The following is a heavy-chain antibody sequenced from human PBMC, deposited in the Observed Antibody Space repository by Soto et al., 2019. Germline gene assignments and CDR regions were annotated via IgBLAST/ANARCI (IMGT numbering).Heavy chain of an antibody. CDR2: ISSGTSTI. CDR3: ARVGITMVRGVLRTPIRDWYFHL. J-gene: IGHJ2*01. CDR1: EFSFSTYS. V-gene: IGHV3-48*01. Sequence: GGSLRLSCAASEFSFSTYSMNWVRQAPGKGLEWVSYISSGTSTIYYADSVKGRFTISRDNAKNSLYLQMNSLRAEDTAVYYCARVGITMVRGVLRTPIRDWYFHLWGRGTLVTVSS. D-gene: IGHD3-10*01.